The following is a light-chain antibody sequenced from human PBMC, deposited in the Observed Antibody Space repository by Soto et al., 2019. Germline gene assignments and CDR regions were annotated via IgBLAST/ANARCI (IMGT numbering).Light chain of an antibody. CDR1: QSVSSSY. Sequence: EIVLTQSPGTLSLSPGERATLSCRAIQSVSSSYLAWYQQKPGQAPSLLIYGASSRATGIPDRFSGSGSETDFTLTISRLEPEDFALYYCQQYGSSAPITFGQGTRLEIK. J-gene: IGKJ5*01. CDR2: GAS. CDR3: QQYGSSAPIT. V-gene: IGKV3-20*01.